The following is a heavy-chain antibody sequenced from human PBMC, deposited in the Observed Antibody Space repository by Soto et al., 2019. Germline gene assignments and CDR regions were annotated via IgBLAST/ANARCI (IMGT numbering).Heavy chain of an antibody. D-gene: IGHD4-17*01. CDR1: VFAFSTHA. Sequence: PGGSLLLSCAASVFAFSTHALTWVRQAPGKGLEWLSSITNTGITAHYADSVKGRFTISRENSRNTLHLQLNNLRVDDTAVYYCAKGFDYGDPKHIDHWGQGTLVTVSS. CDR3: AKGFDYGDPKHIDH. CDR2: ITNTGITA. V-gene: IGHV3-23*01. J-gene: IGHJ4*02.